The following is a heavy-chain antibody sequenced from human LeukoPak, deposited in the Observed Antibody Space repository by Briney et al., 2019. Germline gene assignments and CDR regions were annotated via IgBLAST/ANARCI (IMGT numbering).Heavy chain of an antibody. V-gene: IGHV3-74*01. Sequence: GGSLRLSCAASGFTFSNYWMYWVRQAPGRGPLWVSRISGDGITTYYAGSVKGRFTISRDNAKNTLYLQMHSLRAEDSAVYYCARGFYGSGNTWGHGTLVTVSS. CDR1: GFTFSNYW. CDR2: ISGDGITT. CDR3: ARGFYGSGNT. D-gene: IGHD3-10*01. J-gene: IGHJ4*01.